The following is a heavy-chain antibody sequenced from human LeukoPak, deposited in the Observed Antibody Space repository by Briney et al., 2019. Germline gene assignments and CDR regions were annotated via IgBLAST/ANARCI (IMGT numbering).Heavy chain of an antibody. V-gene: IGHV4-4*07. Sequence: SETLSLTRTVSGGSIGSYYWSWIRQPAGKGLEWIGRIYRSGSTNYNPSLTSRVTMSVDTSKNQFSLKMRSVTAADTAVYYCARGFEGYSYGLYVFDFWGQGTLVTVSS. D-gene: IGHD5-18*01. J-gene: IGHJ4*02. CDR1: GGSIGSYY. CDR3: ARGFEGYSYGLYVFDF. CDR2: IYRSGST.